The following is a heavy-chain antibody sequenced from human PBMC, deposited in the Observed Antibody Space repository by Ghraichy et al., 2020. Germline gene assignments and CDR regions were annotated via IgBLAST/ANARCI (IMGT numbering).Heavy chain of an antibody. CDR2: IRRQADGGTT. V-gene: IGHV3-49*03. J-gene: IGHJ4*02. CDR1: GFTFGDYA. Sequence: GESLNISCTTSGFTFGDYAMAWFRQAPGKGLEWVGFIRRQADGGTTAHAASVKGRFTVSREDSKSIAYLQMNSLETEDTAVYYCTRDRPIDYWGQGTLVTVSS. CDR3: TRDRPIDY.